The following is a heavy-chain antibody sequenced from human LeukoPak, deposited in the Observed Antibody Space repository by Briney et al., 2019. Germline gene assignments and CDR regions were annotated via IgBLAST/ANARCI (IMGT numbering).Heavy chain of an antibody. CDR1: GGSISSYY. CDR3: ARGLRDFWSGSDAFDI. D-gene: IGHD3-3*01. Sequence: PSETLSLTCTVSGGSISSYYWSWIRQPAEKGLEWIGRIYSSGGTDYNPSLKSRVTMSVDTSKNQFSLKLSSVTAADTAVYYCARGLRDFWSGSDAFDIWGQGTMVTVSS. CDR2: IYSSGGT. J-gene: IGHJ3*02. V-gene: IGHV4-4*07.